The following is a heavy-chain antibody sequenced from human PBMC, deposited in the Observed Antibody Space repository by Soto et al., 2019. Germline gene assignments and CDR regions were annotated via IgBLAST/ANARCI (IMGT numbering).Heavy chain of an antibody. V-gene: IGHV4-34*01. CDR2: INHSGST. CDR1: GGSFSNYH. J-gene: IGHJ6*03. D-gene: IGHD2-2*01. Sequence: QVQLQQWGAGLLKPSETLSLTCAVYGGSFSNYHWSWVRQPPGQGLEWIGEINHSGSTNYNPSLKSRVTISVNASKNQFSLKLSSVTAADTAVYYCARGIVPTAMFVLMYNYCYMDVWGKGTTVTVSS. CDR3: ARGIVPTAMFVLMYNYCYMDV.